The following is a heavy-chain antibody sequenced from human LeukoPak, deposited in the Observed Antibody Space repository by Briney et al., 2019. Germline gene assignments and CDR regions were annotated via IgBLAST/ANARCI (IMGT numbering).Heavy chain of an antibody. CDR2: IYYSGST. J-gene: IGHJ4*02. D-gene: IGHD3-10*01. CDR1: GGSISSYY. Sequence: SETLSLTCTVSGGSISSYYWSWIRQPPGKGLEWIGYIYYSGSTNYNPSLKSRVTISVDTSKNQFSLKLSSVTAADTAVYYCARDHHYYGSGSHIDYWGQGTLVTVSS. V-gene: IGHV4-59*01. CDR3: ARDHHYYGSGSHIDY.